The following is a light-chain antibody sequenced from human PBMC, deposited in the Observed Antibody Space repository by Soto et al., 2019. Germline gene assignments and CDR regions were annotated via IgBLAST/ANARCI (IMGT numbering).Light chain of an antibody. CDR3: QQANSFPLI. J-gene: IGKJ4*01. Sequence: DIQMSQSPSSVSASVGDRVTINCRASQGISSWLAWYQQKPGKAPKLLIYAASSLQGGVPSMFRGSGSGTKYILTISSLQAEDFASYYCQQANSFPLIFGGGTKVEIK. CDR2: AAS. V-gene: IGKV1-12*01. CDR1: QGISSW.